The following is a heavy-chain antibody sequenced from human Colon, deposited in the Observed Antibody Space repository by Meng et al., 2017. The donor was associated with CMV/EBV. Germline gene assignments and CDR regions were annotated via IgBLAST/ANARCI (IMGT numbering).Heavy chain of an antibody. Sequence: TWVRQAPVKGLEWVSFIRGSGSSTDYADSVKGRFSISRDNSKNMLYLQINSLRADDTAVYYCAKDGRYCSSASCYIPPGYFYAMDVWGQGTTVTVSS. CDR3: AKDGRYCSSASCYIPPGYFYAMDV. J-gene: IGHJ6*02. V-gene: IGHV3-23*01. D-gene: IGHD2-2*02. CDR2: IRGSGSST.